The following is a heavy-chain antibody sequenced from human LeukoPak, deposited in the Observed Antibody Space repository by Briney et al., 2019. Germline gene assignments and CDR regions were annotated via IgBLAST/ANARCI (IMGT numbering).Heavy chain of an antibody. V-gene: IGHV4-34*01. Sequence: SETLSLTCAVPGGSFSGYYWSWIRQPPEKGLEWIGEINHSGSTNYNPSLKSRVTISADTSKNQLSLKLSSVTAADTAVYYCARGRGLVVVTARRAFDIWGQGTMVTVSS. CDR2: INHSGST. J-gene: IGHJ3*02. CDR1: GGSFSGYY. CDR3: ARGRGLVVVTARRAFDI. D-gene: IGHD2-21*02.